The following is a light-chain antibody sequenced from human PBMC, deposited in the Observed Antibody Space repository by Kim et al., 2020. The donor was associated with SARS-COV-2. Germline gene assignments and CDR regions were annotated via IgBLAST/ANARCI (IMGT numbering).Light chain of an antibody. CDR3: SSYTSSSTWV. CDR2: DVN. CDR1: SSDVGGYSY. V-gene: IGLV2-14*04. Sequence: GQSITISCTGTSSDVGGYSYVSWYQQHPGKAPKLRIYDVNKRPSGVSNRFSGSKSGNTASLTISGLQAEDEADYFCSSYTSSSTWVFGGGTQLTVL. J-gene: IGLJ3*02.